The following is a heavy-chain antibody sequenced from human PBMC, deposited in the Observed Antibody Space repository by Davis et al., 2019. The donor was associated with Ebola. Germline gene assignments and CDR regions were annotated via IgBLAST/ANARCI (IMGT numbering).Heavy chain of an antibody. V-gene: IGHV3-69-1*01. J-gene: IGHJ3*02. CDR2: FGTGGDT. Sequence: GESLKISCETSGFIFRNYVMSWVRQAPGKGLEWVSTFGTGGDTYYADSVKGRFTISRDNAKNSLYLQMNSLRDEDTAVYYCARDPDTAMASDAFDIWGQGTMVTVSS. CDR1: GFIFRNYV. CDR3: ARDPDTAMASDAFDI. D-gene: IGHD5-18*01.